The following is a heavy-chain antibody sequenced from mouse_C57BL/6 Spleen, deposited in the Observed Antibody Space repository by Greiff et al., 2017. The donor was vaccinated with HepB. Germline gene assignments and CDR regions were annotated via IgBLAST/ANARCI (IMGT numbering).Heavy chain of an antibody. Sequence: EVQLQQSGAELVRPGASVKLSCTASGFNIKDYYMHWVKQRPEQGLEWIGRIDPEDGDTEYAPKFQGKATMTTDTSSNTAYLQLSSLTSEDTAVYYCTFYGSPRAYWGQGTLVTVSA. CDR3: TFYGSPRAY. CDR1: GFNIKDYY. J-gene: IGHJ3*01. V-gene: IGHV14-1*01. CDR2: IDPEDGDT. D-gene: IGHD1-1*01.